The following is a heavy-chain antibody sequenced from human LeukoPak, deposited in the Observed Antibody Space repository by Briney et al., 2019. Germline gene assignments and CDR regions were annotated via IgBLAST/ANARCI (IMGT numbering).Heavy chain of an antibody. D-gene: IGHD6-19*01. J-gene: IGHJ4*02. CDR1: GGSFSGYY. CDR2: INHSGST. Sequence: SETLSLTCAVYGGSFSGYYWSWIRQPPGKGLEWIGEINHSGSTNYNPSLKSRVSISVDTSKNQFSLKLSSVTAADTAVYYCASTGEMYRSGWYFEYWGQGTLVTVSS. CDR3: ASTGEMYRSGWYFEY. V-gene: IGHV4-34*01.